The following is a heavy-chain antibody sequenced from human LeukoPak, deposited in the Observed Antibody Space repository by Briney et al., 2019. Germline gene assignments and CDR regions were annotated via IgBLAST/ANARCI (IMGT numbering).Heavy chain of an antibody. Sequence: GSSVKVSCKASGGTFSSYAISWVRQAPGQGLEWMGRIIPILGIANYAQKLQGRVTMTTDTSTSTAYMELRSLRSDDTAVYYCARNYGDYVDLDIDYWGQGTLVTVSS. J-gene: IGHJ4*02. CDR2: IIPILGIA. V-gene: IGHV1-69*04. D-gene: IGHD4-17*01. CDR3: ARNYGDYVDLDIDY. CDR1: GGTFSSYA.